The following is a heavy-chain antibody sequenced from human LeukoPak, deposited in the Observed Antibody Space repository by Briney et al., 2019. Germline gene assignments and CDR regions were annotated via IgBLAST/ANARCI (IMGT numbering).Heavy chain of an antibody. CDR1: GGSFSGYY. J-gene: IGHJ4*02. D-gene: IGHD3/OR15-3a*01. CDR2: INHSGST. CDR3: ARDFGPRIRFDY. Sequence: SETLSLTCAVCGGSFSGYYWSWIRQPPGKGLEWIGEINHSGSTYYNPSLKSRVTISVDTSKNQFSLKLTSVTAADTAVYYCARDFGPRIRFDYWGQGTLVTVSS. V-gene: IGHV4-34*01.